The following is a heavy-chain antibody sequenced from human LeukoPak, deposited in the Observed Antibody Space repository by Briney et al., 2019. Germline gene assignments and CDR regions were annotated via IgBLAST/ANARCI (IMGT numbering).Heavy chain of an antibody. V-gene: IGHV4-30-4*08. Sequence: SETLSLTCTVSGGSISSGDYYWSWIRQPPGKGLEWIGYIYYSGSTYYNPSLKSRVTISVDTSKNQFSLKLSSVTAADTAVYYCARVTCSSTSCYNPVDYWGQGTLVTVS. D-gene: IGHD2-2*02. CDR1: GGSISSGDYY. CDR3: ARVTCSSTSCYNPVDY. J-gene: IGHJ4*02. CDR2: IYYSGST.